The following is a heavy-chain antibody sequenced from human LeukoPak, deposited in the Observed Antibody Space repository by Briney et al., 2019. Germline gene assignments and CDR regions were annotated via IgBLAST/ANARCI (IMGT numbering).Heavy chain of an antibody. CDR1: GGSSSSYY. D-gene: IGHD4-17*01. J-gene: IGHJ4*02. CDR2: IYTSGGT. CDR3: ARVISSDHGDHDDY. Sequence: SETLSLTGTGAGGSSSSYYWSWIRQPAGKGREWIGRIYTSGGTNYNPSLKSPVPMSVDPSQNQFPLQLSSVPAADTAVYYCARVISSDHGDHDDYWGQGTLLPVSS. V-gene: IGHV4-4*07.